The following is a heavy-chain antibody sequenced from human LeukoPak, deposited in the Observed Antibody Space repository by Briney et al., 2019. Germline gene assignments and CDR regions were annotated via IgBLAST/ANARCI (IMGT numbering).Heavy chain of an antibody. CDR3: AKDGAAAAMRHFDL. V-gene: IGHV3-74*01. Sequence: GGSLRLSCVASGFTFSSYWMHWVRQDPRKGLVWVSRINGDGRNINYADSVRGRFTISRDNAKNSLYLQMNSLRAEDTALYYCAKDGAAAAMRHFDLWGRGTLVTVSS. D-gene: IGHD2-2*01. CDR1: GFTFSSYW. CDR2: INGDGRNI. J-gene: IGHJ2*01.